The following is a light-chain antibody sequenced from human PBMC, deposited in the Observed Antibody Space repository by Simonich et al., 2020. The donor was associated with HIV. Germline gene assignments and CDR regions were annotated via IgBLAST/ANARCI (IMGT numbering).Light chain of an antibody. Sequence: QSVLTQPPSASGTPGQRVTISCSGSSSNIGAGYDVHWYQQLPGTAPKLLIYGNSNRPSGVPDRCSGSKSGTSASLAITGLQAEDEADYYCQSYDSSLSGSTVFGGGTKLTVL. CDR1: SSNIGAGYD. CDR3: QSYDSSLSGSTV. J-gene: IGLJ3*02. CDR2: GNS. V-gene: IGLV1-40*01.